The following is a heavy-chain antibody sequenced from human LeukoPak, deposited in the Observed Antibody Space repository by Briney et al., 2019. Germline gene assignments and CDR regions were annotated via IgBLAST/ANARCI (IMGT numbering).Heavy chain of an antibody. CDR3: ARDPTPRYCSGGSCYTHYGMDV. Sequence: PGRSLRLSCAASGFSLSGYGMNWVRQAPGKGLEWLAGISNGGNEFYADSVKGRFTISRDTSKNTLYLQMNSLRAEDTAVYYCARDPTPRYCSGGSCYTHYGMDVWGQGTTVTVSS. V-gene: IGHV3-30*07. J-gene: IGHJ6*02. CDR1: GFSLSGYG. D-gene: IGHD2-15*01. CDR2: ISNGGNE.